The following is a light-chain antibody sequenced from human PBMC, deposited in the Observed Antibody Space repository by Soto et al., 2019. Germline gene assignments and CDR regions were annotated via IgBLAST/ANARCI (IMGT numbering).Light chain of an antibody. CDR3: QQYNNWWT. J-gene: IGKJ1*01. Sequence: EIVMTQSPATLSVCPGERATLSCRASQSVSNNLAWYQKKPGQAPRLLIYGASTRATGIPTRFSGSGSGTEFTLTISRLQSEDFAFYYCQQYNNWWTFGQGTRVDIK. V-gene: IGKV3-15*01. CDR2: GAS. CDR1: QSVSNN.